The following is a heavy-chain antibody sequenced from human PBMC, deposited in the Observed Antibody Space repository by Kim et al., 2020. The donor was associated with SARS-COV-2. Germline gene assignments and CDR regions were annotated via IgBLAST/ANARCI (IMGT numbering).Heavy chain of an antibody. Sequence: GGSLRLSCAASGFTFSNAWMSWVRQAPGKGLEWVGRIKSKTDGGTTDYAAPVKGRFTISRDDSKNTLYLQMNSLKTEDTAVYYCTTPARGSSSYHPYYYGMDVWGQGTTVTVSS. D-gene: IGHD3-22*01. V-gene: IGHV3-15*01. CDR3: TTPARGSSSYHPYYYGMDV. J-gene: IGHJ6*02. CDR2: IKSKTDGGTT. CDR1: GFTFSNAW.